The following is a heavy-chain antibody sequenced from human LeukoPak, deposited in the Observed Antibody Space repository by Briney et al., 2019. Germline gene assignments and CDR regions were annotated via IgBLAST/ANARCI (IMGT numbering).Heavy chain of an antibody. J-gene: IGHJ4*02. CDR2: MNPNSGNT. D-gene: IGHD1-14*01. CDR1: GYTFTSYD. CDR3: ARGPAGAGITYYFDY. V-gene: IGHV1-8*01. Sequence: ASVKVSCKASGYTFTSYDINWVRQATGQGLEWMGWMNPNSGNTGYAQKFQGRVTMTRNTSISTAYMELSSLRPEDTAVYYCARGPAGAGITYYFDYWGQGTLVTVSS.